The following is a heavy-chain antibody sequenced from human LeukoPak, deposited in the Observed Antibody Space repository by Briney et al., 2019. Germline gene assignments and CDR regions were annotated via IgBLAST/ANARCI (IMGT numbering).Heavy chain of an antibody. CDR1: GGSISSSSYY. Sequence: PSETLSLTCTVSGGSISSSSYYWGWICQPPGKGLEWIGSIYYSGSTYYNPSLKSRVTISVDTSKNQFSLKLSSVTAADTAVYYCARHGGIQLWFHAQNWFDPWGQGTLVTVSS. CDR2: IYYSGST. J-gene: IGHJ5*02. D-gene: IGHD5-18*01. V-gene: IGHV4-39*01. CDR3: ARHGGIQLWFHAQNWFDP.